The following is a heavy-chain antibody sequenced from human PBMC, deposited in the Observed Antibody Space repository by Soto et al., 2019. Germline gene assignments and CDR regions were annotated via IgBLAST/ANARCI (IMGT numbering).Heavy chain of an antibody. CDR3: AKDRARPLSGGSSTVS. D-gene: IGHD2-15*01. V-gene: IGHV3-23*01. CDR1: GFTFSSYA. CDR2: ISGSGGST. Sequence: GGSLRLSCAASGFTFSSYAMSWVRQAPGKGLEWVSAISGSGGSTYYADSVKGRFTISRDNSKNTLYLQMNSLRAEDTAVYYCAKDRARPLSGGSSTVSWGQGTLVTVSS. J-gene: IGHJ5*02.